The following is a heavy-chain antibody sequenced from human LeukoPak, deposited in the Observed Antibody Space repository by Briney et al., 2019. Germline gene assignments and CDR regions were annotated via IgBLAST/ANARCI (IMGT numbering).Heavy chain of an antibody. V-gene: IGHV4-34*01. D-gene: IGHD1-26*01. J-gene: IGHJ4*02. Sequence: SETLSLTCAVYIDSFSNYHWNWIRQTPAKGMEWIGEVNESGGTNISPSLRSRVILSVDTSKNQFSLKLISVTVADTAIYYCAKSGGYGLIDYWGQGTRVTVSS. CDR1: IDSFSNYH. CDR3: AKSGGYGLIDY. CDR2: VNESGGT.